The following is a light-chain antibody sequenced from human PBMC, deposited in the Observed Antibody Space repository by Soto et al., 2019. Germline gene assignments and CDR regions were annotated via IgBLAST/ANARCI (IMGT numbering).Light chain of an antibody. CDR3: QQHAGSPWT. CDR2: RAS. V-gene: IGKV3-20*01. CDR1: QTVSNNY. Sequence: EIMLTQSASTVSGSAGERATLSCRASQTVSNNYLVWYQHKTGRAPRLVIFRASIRAADIPDRFRGSGSGTDFNLTITRLEAEDFAVYYCQQHAGSPWTLGQGTKVDIK. J-gene: IGKJ1*01.